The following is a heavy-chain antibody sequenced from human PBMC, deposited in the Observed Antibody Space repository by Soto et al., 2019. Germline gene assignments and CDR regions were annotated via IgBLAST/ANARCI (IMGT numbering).Heavy chain of an antibody. CDR2: ISDDGVSK. CDR3: ARAYYFGSGTSYTLYY. CDR1: GFTFSNYG. J-gene: IGHJ4*02. V-gene: IGHV3-30*03. Sequence: GGSLRLSCAASGFTFSNYGMHWVRQAPGKGLEWVAVISDDGVSKYYADSVQGRFTISRDNSERAVFLQMNSLRPDDTALYFCARAYYFGSGTSYTLYYWGQGTQVTVSS. D-gene: IGHD3-10*01.